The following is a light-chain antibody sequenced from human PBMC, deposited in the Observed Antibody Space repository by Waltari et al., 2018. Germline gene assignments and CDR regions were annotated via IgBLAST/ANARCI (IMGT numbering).Light chain of an antibody. CDR1: QSISNW. CDR2: KSF. J-gene: IGKJ2*01. Sequence: DIQMTQSPSTLSASVGDRVTITCRASQSISNWLAWYQQKPGKAPKVLIYKSFSLQSGVPSRLSGSGSETEFTLTISSLQPDDFATYYCQQYNISPYTFGQGTTLEI. V-gene: IGKV1-5*03. CDR3: QQYNISPYT.